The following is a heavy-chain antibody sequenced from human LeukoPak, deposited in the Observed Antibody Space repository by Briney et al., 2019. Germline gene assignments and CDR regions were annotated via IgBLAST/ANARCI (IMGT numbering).Heavy chain of an antibody. Sequence: ASVKVSCRASGYTFISKGIHWVRQAPGQRLEWMAWINTDNSNTKRSQTLLGRVTITRDTSATTAYMELSSLRFEDTAVYYCARSTGPGGYFDFWGQGTLVTVSS. CDR2: INTDNSNT. CDR1: GYTFISKG. J-gene: IGHJ4*02. D-gene: IGHD3-16*01. CDR3: ARSTGPGGYFDF. V-gene: IGHV1-3*04.